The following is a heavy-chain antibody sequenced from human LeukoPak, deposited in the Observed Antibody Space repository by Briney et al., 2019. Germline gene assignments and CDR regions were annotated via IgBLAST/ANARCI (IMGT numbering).Heavy chain of an antibody. V-gene: IGHV1-18*01. CDR2: ISAYNGNT. D-gene: IGHD3/OR15-3a*01. J-gene: IGHJ4*02. CDR3: ARERDWGALDY. Sequence: ASVKVSXKASGGTFSSYTISWVRQAPGQGLEWMGWISAYNGNTNYAQKLQGRVTMTTDTSTSTAYMELRSLRSDDTAVYYCARERDWGALDYWGQGTLVTVSS. CDR1: GGTFSSYT.